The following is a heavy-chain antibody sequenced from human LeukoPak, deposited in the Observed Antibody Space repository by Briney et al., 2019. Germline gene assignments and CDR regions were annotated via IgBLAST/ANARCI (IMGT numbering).Heavy chain of an antibody. D-gene: IGHD2-2*02. Sequence: KPSETLSLTCTVSGYSISSGYYWGWIRQPPGKGLEWIGSINHSGSTNYNPSLKGRVTISVDTSKNQFSLKLSSVTAADTAVYYCARQYPRYYYMDVWGKGTTVTISS. CDR3: ARQYPRYYYMDV. CDR1: GYSISSGYY. CDR2: INHSGST. J-gene: IGHJ6*03. V-gene: IGHV4-38-2*02.